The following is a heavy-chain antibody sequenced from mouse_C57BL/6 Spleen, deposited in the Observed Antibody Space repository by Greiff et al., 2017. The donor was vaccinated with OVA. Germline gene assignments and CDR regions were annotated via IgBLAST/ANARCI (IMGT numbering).Heavy chain of an antibody. J-gene: IGHJ2*01. CDR2: IYPGSGST. V-gene: IGHV1-55*01. CDR3: ARPLFDY. CDR1: GYTFTSYW. Sequence: VQLKESGAELVKPGASVKMSCKASGYTFTSYWITWVKQRPGQGLEWIGDIYPGSGSTNYNEKFKSKATLTVDTSSSTAYMQLSSLTSEDSAVYYCARPLFDYWGQGTTLTVSS.